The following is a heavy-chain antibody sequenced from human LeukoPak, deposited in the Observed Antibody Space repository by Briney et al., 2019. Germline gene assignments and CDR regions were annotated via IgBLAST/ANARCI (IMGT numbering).Heavy chain of an antibody. CDR3: ARLGYDSSGYYYRPLDY. D-gene: IGHD3-22*01. CDR2: IYYSGST. J-gene: IGHJ4*02. CDR1: GGSISSSSYY. V-gene: IGHV4-39*01. Sequence: SETLSLTCTVSGGSISSSSYYWGWIRQPPGKGLEWIGSIYYSGSTYYNPSLKSRVTISVDTSKNQFSLKLSSVTAADTAVYYCARLGYDSSGYYYRPLDYWGQGTLVTVSP.